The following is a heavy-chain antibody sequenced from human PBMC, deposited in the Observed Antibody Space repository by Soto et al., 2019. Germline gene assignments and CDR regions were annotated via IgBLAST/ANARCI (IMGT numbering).Heavy chain of an antibody. CDR2: ISTSPGVL. D-gene: IGHD3-10*01. J-gene: IGHJ4*02. Sequence: EVQLVESGGGLVQPGGSLRLSCAASGFTFSSYELNWVRQAPGKGLEWVSYISTSPGVLYYADSVKGRFTISRDNAKNSLYLQMNSLRAEDTAVYYGARERYDSGRPLDYWGQGTLVTVSS. CDR1: GFTFSSYE. V-gene: IGHV3-48*03. CDR3: ARERYDSGRPLDY.